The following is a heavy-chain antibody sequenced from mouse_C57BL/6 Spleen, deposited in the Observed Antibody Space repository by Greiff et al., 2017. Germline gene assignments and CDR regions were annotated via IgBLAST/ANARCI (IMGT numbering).Heavy chain of an antibody. Sequence: EVQGVESGGGLVKPGGSLKLSCAASGFTFSSYTMSWVRQTPEKRLEWVATISGGGGNTYYPDSVKGRFTISRDNAKNTLYLQMSSLRSEDTALYYCARYSNLWYFDVWGTGTTVTVSS. J-gene: IGHJ1*03. D-gene: IGHD2-5*01. CDR2: ISGGGGNT. CDR3: ARYSNLWYFDV. V-gene: IGHV5-9*01. CDR1: GFTFSSYT.